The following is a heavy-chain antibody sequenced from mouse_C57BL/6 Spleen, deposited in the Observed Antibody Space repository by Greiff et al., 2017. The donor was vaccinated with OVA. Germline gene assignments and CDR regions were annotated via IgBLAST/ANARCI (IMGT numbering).Heavy chain of an antibody. CDR3: ASFYYGSSHWYFDV. J-gene: IGHJ1*03. V-gene: IGHV1-69*01. Sequence: QVQLQQPGAELVMPGASVKLSCKASGYTFTSYWMHWVKQRPGQGLEWIGEIDPSDSYTNYNQKFKGKSTLTGDKSSSTAYMQLSSLTSEYSAVYYCASFYYGSSHWYFDVWGTGTTATVSS. CDR2: IDPSDSYT. D-gene: IGHD1-1*01. CDR1: GYTFTSYW.